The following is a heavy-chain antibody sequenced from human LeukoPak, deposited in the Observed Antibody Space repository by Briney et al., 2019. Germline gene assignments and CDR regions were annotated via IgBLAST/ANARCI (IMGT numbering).Heavy chain of an antibody. CDR2: IRSKANSYAT. D-gene: IGHD5-18*01. CDR3: ARDGYSFGHDFDY. V-gene: IGHV3-73*01. Sequence: GGSLRLSCAASGFTFSGFAMHWVRQASGKGLEWVGRIRSKANSYATAYGASVKGRFTISRDNAKNTLYLQMNSLRAEDTAVYYCARDGYSFGHDFDYWGQGTLVTVSS. J-gene: IGHJ4*02. CDR1: GFTFSGFA.